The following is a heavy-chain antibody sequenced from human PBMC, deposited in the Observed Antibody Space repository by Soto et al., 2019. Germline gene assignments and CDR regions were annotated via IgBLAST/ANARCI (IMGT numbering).Heavy chain of an antibody. CDR2: INTYNGNR. CDR3: ARDRLRGYDSSGFYS. Sequence: QVPLVQSGPELTKPGASVKVSCKASGYSFSSYGINWLRQAPGQGLEWMGWINTYNGNRNFAQRFEDRVTMTTATSTNTVYMELRSLKSDDTAIYYCARDRLRGYDSSGFYSWGQGTLVTVSS. D-gene: IGHD3-22*01. J-gene: IGHJ4*02. CDR1: GYSFSSYG. V-gene: IGHV1-18*01.